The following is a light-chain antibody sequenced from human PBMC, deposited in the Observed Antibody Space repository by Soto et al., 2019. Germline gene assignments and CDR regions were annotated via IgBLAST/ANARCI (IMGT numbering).Light chain of an antibody. V-gene: IGLV2-23*01. CDR2: EGS. CDR3: CAYAGSSPL. J-gene: IGLJ3*02. CDR1: SSDFGRYNL. Sequence: QSALTQPASVSGSPGQSITISCTGTSSDFGRYNLVSWYQQYPGKAPKLMIYEGSERPSGVSNRFSGSKSGSTASLTISGLQADDEADYYCCAYAGSSPLFGGGTKLTVL.